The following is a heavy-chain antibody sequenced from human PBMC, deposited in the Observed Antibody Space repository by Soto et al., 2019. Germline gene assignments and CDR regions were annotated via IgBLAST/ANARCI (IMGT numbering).Heavy chain of an antibody. CDR2: LKSKYVGGTT. Sequence: PGGSLRLSCVGSGFIFANAWMNLGRPAPGKGLEWVGRLKSKYVGGTTDYGAPVKGRFTISRDDSKNTLYLQMDSLRIEDTAIYYCTTIIGQSAAGGSWGHGTLVTVSS. CDR3: TTIIGQSAAGGS. CDR1: GFIFANAW. J-gene: IGHJ5*01. V-gene: IGHV3-15*07. D-gene: IGHD6-13*01.